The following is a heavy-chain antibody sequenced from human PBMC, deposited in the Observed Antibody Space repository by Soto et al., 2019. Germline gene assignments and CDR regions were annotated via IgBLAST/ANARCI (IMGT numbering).Heavy chain of an antibody. CDR2: IKYDGSIT. CDR3: ARDNWGRGDV. Sequence: EVQLVESGGGLVQPGGSLRLSCAASGFTFSNSWMHWVRQVPGKGLVWVSRIKYDGSITEYADSVKCRFNIARDNARTTLYLQLNSLGAEDTAVYYGARDNWGRGDVWVRGTTVTVSS. V-gene: IGHV3-74*01. J-gene: IGHJ6*04. CDR1: GFTFSNSW. D-gene: IGHD7-27*01.